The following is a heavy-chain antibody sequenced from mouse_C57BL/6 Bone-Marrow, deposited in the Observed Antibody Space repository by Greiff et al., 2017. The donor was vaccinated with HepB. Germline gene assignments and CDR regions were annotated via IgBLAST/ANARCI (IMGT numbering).Heavy chain of an antibody. CDR1: GFTFSSYT. D-gene: IGHD1-2*01. CDR2: ISGGGGNT. V-gene: IGHV5-9*01. Sequence: DVQLVESGGGLVKPGGSLKLSCAASGFTFSSYTMSWVRQTPEKRLEWVATISGGGGNTYYPDSVKGRFTISRDNAKNTLYLQMSSLRSEDTALYYCARSYGRDYWGQGTSVTVSS. CDR3: ARSYGRDY. J-gene: IGHJ4*01.